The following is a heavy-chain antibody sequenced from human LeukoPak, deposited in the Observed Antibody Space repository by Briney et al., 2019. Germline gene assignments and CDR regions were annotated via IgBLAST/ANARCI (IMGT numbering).Heavy chain of an antibody. V-gene: IGHV3-48*03. D-gene: IGHD3-10*02. CDR1: GVTFSSYE. Sequence: GGSLRLSCAASGVTFSSYEMNWGRQAPGKGLEWVSYISSSGSSIYYADSLKGRFTISRDNAKNSLYLQMNSLRAEDTAVYYCAKFFTGEYVRVFDIWGQGTMVPVSS. J-gene: IGHJ3*02. CDR3: AKFFTGEYVRVFDI. CDR2: ISSSGSSI.